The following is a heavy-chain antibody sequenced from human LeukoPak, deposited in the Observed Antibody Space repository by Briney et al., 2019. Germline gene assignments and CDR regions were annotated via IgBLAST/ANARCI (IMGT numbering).Heavy chain of an antibody. V-gene: IGHV3-23*01. D-gene: IGHD3-9*01. CDR1: GFTFSSYA. Sequence: PGGSLRLSFAASGFTFSSYAMSLGRQAPGRGLEWVSAISGSGGSTYYAGPVKGRFTISRDNSKNTLYLQMNSLRAEDTAVYYCAKVPDWLSIDYWGQGTLVTVSS. CDR3: AKVPDWLSIDY. J-gene: IGHJ4*02. CDR2: ISGSGGST.